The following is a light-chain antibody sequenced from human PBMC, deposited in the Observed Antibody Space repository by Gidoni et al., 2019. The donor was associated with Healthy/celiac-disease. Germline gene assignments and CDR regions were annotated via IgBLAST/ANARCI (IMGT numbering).Light chain of an antibody. CDR3: QQLSSSPLT. CDR1: QGISSY. J-gene: IGKJ3*01. V-gene: IGKV1-9*01. CDR2: AAS. Sequence: DIQLTQSPSFLSASVGDRVTITCRASQGISSYLAWYQHKPGKAPKLLIYAASTLQGWVPSRFSGSGSGTEFTLTISSLQPEYFATYSCQQLSSSPLTFGPGTKVDIK.